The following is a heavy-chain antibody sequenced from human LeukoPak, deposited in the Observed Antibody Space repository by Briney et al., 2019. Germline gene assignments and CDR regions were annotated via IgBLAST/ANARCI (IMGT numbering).Heavy chain of an antibody. CDR1: GFTFSSYS. Sequence: GGPLRLSCAASGFTFSSYSMNWVRQAPGKGLEWVAVISYDGSNKYYADSVKGRFTISRDNSKNTLYLQMNSLRAEDTAVYYCARSLRYYYYYYMDVWAKGTTVSV. CDR3: ARSLRYYYYYYMDV. CDR2: ISYDGSNK. J-gene: IGHJ6*03. V-gene: IGHV3-30*03.